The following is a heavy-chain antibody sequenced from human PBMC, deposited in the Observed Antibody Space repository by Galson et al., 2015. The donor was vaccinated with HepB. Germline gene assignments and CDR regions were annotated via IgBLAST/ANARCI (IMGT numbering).Heavy chain of an antibody. CDR3: ASPYNWNDFLILRY. V-gene: IGHV1-69*06. J-gene: IGHJ4*02. CDR1: GGTFSSYA. Sequence: SVKVSCKASGGTFSSYAISWVRQAPGQGLEWMGGIIPIFGTANYAQKFQGRVTITADKSTSTAYMELSSLRSEDTAVYYCASPYNWNDFLILRYWGQGTLVTVSS. D-gene: IGHD1-20*01. CDR2: IIPIFGTA.